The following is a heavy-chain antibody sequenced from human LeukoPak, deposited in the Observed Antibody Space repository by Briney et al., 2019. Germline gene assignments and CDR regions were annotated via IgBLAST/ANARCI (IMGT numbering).Heavy chain of an antibody. D-gene: IGHD3-22*01. Sequence: GGPLRLSCAASGFTFSSYEMNWVRQAPGKGLEWVSAISGSGGSTYYADSVKGRFTISRDNSKNTLYLQMNSLRAEDTAVYYCAKVFRPSITMIVVVITGFDYWGQGTLVTVSS. CDR3: AKVFRPSITMIVVVITGFDY. V-gene: IGHV3-23*01. CDR1: GFTFSSYE. J-gene: IGHJ4*02. CDR2: ISGSGGST.